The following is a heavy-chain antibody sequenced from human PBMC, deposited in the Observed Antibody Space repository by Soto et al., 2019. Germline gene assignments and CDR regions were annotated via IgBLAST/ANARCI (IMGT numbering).Heavy chain of an antibody. CDR2: TYYRSKWYN. J-gene: IGHJ6*02. V-gene: IGHV6-1*01. Sequence: PSQTLSLTCAISGDSVSSNSAAWNWIRQSPSRGLEWLGRTYYRSKWYNDYAVSVKSRITINPDTSKNQFSLQLNSVTPEDTAVYYCARDRGDTAMVYYYYYGMDVWCQGTTVTVSS. CDR3: ARDRGDTAMVYYYYYGMDV. D-gene: IGHD5-18*01. CDR1: GDSVSSNSAA.